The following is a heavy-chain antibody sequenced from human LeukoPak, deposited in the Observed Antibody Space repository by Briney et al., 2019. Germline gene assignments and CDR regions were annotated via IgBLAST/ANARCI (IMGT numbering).Heavy chain of an antibody. CDR1: GFIISNYS. V-gene: IGHV3-48*02. J-gene: IGHJ3*02. Sequence: GGSLRLSCAASGFIISNYSMSWVRQAPGKGLEWVSYISSGTGNEYYADSVKGRFTISRDNAKNSLYLQMNSLRDEDTAVYHCARFSGTITAFDIWGQGTLVTVSS. D-gene: IGHD3-10*01. CDR3: ARFSGTITAFDI. CDR2: ISSGTGNE.